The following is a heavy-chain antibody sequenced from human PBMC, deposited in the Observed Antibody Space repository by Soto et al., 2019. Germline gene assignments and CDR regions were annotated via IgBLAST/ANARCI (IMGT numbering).Heavy chain of an antibody. J-gene: IGHJ4*02. Sequence: QVQLVQSGAEVKKPGASVKVSCKYSGYTFTGYFLHWVRQAPGQGLEGMGWINPNSGDTKYEQKFQGRVTMTREMSISTAYMELRRLTSDDTAVYYCARVRTYYDSSGSLDYWGKGTLVTVSS. CDR2: INPNSGDT. V-gene: IGHV1-2*02. D-gene: IGHD3-22*01. CDR3: ARVRTYYDSSGSLDY. CDR1: GYTFTGYF.